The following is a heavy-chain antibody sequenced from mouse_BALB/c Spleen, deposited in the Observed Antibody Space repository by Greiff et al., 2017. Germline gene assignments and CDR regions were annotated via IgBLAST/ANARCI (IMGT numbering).Heavy chain of an antibody. J-gene: IGHJ1*01. CDR3: TRGIYDGYYYWYFDV. Sequence: EVQLQQSGTVLARPGASVKMSCKASGYTFTSYWMHWVKQRPGQGLEWIGAIYPGNSDTSYNQKFKGKAKLTAVTSTSTAYMELSSLTNEDSAVYYCTRGIYDGYYYWYFDVWGAGTTVTVSS. CDR2: IYPGNSDT. CDR1: GYTFTSYW. V-gene: IGHV1-5*01. D-gene: IGHD2-3*01.